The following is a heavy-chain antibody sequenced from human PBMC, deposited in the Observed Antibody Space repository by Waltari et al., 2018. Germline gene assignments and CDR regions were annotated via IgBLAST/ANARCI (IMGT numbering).Heavy chain of an antibody. CDR1: GYSLTELS. Sequence: VQLIQSGAEVKKPGASVRLSCKVSGYSLTELSIHWVRQPPGKGLEWMGGLDPERRRTTTEKRFQGRVTMTEETSTYTAYMELRCLTSDDTAVFYCATDWGYCSDDSCYVGERGDYWGQGTLVTVSS. V-gene: IGHV1-24*01. CDR3: ATDWGYCSDDSCYVGERGDY. J-gene: IGHJ4*02. CDR2: LDPERRRT. D-gene: IGHD2-15*01.